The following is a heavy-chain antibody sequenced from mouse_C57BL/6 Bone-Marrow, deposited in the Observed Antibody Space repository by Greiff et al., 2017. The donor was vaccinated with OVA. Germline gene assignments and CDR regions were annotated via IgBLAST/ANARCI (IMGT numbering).Heavy chain of an antibody. J-gene: IGHJ3*01. Sequence: VQLQQSGPELVKPGASVKISCKASGYAFSSSWMNWVKQRPGKGLEWIGRIYPGDGDTNYNGKFKGKATLTADKSSSTAYMQLSSLTSEDSAVYFCARSPYYYGSRGPWFAYWGQGTLVTVSA. CDR3: ARSPYYYGSRGPWFAY. V-gene: IGHV1-82*01. CDR2: IYPGDGDT. D-gene: IGHD1-1*01. CDR1: GYAFSSSW.